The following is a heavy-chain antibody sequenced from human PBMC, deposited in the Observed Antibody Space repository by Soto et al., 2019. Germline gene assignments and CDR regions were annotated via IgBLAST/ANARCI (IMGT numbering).Heavy chain of an antibody. CDR3: ARSRRTVYYAGSGYSDPYFDY. CDR2: IYYSGST. CDR1: GGSISSGGYY. Sequence: SETLSLTCTVSGGSISSGGYYWSWIRQHPGKGLEWIGYIYYSGSTYYNPSLKSRVTISVDTSKNQFSLKLSSVTAADTAVYYCARSRRTVYYAGSGYSDPYFDYWSQETRVTVSS. V-gene: IGHV4-31*03. J-gene: IGHJ4*02. D-gene: IGHD3-22*01.